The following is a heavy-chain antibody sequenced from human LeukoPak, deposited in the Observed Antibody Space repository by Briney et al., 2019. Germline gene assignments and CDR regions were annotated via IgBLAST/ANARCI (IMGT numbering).Heavy chain of an antibody. CDR2: ISSSGSTI. CDR3: ARVGSVADY. J-gene: IGHJ4*02. V-gene: IGHV3-48*03. D-gene: IGHD3-16*01. CDR1: GFTFSSYE. Sequence: GGPLRLSCAASGFTFSSYEMNWVRQAPGKGVEWVSYISSSGSTIYYADSVKGRFTISRDNAKNSLYLQMNSLRAEDTAVYYCARVGSVADYWGQGTLVTVSS.